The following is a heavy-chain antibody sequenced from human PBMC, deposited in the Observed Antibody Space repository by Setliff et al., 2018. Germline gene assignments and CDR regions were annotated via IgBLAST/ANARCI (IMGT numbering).Heavy chain of an antibody. Sequence: SSETLSLTCAVSGGSISSGGYSWSWIRQPPGKGLEWIGEIYHSGHTKYNPSLKSRVTISVDKSNSQFFLRLNSVTAADTAVYYCAREPYYSDSSGYYQNDAFDIWGQGTMVTVSS. V-gene: IGHV4-30-2*01. D-gene: IGHD3-22*01. J-gene: IGHJ3*02. CDR1: GGSISSGGYS. CDR2: IYHSGHT. CDR3: AREPYYSDSSGYYQNDAFDI.